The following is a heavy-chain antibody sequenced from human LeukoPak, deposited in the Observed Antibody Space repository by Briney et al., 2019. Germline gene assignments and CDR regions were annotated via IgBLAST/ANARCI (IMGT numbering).Heavy chain of an antibody. CDR3: AREDWYFDL. CDR2: INHSGST. V-gene: IGHV4-34*01. CDR1: GGSLTDYY. Sequence: SETLSLTCAVYGGSLTDYYWAWIRQPPGKGLEWIGEINHSGSTNYSPSLKSRVTISLDTSNNQFFLKSNSVTAADTAVYYCAREDWYFDLWGRGTLVTVSS. J-gene: IGHJ2*01.